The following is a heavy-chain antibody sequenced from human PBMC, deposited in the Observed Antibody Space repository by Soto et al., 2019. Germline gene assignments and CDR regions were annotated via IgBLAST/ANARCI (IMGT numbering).Heavy chain of an antibody. CDR2: ISAYNGHT. CDR1: GYIFTNYG. V-gene: IGHV1-18*01. D-gene: IGHD3-16*01. CDR3: VRGDGGYFDN. Sequence: QVQLVQSGVEVKKPGASVKVSCKAMGYIFTNYGLSWVRQAPGEGPEWLGWISAYNGHTKYAPKVQDRVTLTTDTSATTAYLELRSLRSDDAAVYYCVRGDGGYFDNWGQGTLVLVSS. J-gene: IGHJ4*02.